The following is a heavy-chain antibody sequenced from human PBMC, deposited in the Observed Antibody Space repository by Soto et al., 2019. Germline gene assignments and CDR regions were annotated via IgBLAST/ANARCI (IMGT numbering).Heavy chain of an antibody. CDR2: NNHSGST. CDR3: ARGRKVYTSTSYVD. J-gene: IGHJ4*02. D-gene: IGHD6-13*01. V-gene: IGHV4-34*01. Sequence: PAETLSLTCAVYGVSFSGFSWIWIRQPPGKGLEWIGENNHSGSTNYNPSFKSRVTISEDTSKNQFSLKLSSVTAADTAVYYCARGRKVYTSTSYVDWGQGTLVTVSS. CDR1: GVSFSGFS.